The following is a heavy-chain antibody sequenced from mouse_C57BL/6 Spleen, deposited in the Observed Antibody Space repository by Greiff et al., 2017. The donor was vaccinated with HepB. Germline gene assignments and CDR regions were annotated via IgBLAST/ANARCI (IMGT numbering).Heavy chain of an antibody. Sequence: EVQLVESEGGLVQPGSSMKLSCTASGFTFSDYYMAWVRQVPEKGLEWVANINYDGSSTYYLDSLKSRFIISRDNAKNILYLQMSSLKSEDTATYYCARELRSYAMDYWGQGTSVTVSS. CDR1: GFTFSDYY. CDR2: INYDGSST. V-gene: IGHV5-16*01. J-gene: IGHJ4*01. D-gene: IGHD1-1*01. CDR3: ARELRSYAMDY.